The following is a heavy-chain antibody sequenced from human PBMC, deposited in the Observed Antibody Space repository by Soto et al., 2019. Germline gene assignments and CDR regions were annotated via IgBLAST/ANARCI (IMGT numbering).Heavy chain of an antibody. Sequence: QVQLQQWGAGLLKPSETLSLTCAVYGGSFSGYYWSWIRQPPGKGLEWIGEINHSGSTNYNPSLKSRVTISVDTSKNQFSLKLSSVTAADTAVYYCARGPTAAAGRYVDYWGQGTLVTVSS. V-gene: IGHV4-34*01. CDR3: ARGPTAAAGRYVDY. D-gene: IGHD6-13*01. CDR1: GGSFSGYY. CDR2: INHSGST. J-gene: IGHJ4*02.